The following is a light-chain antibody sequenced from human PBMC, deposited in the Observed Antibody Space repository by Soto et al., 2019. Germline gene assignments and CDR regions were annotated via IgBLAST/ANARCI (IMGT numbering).Light chain of an antibody. CDR3: QSYDSSLSAVV. CDR2: GNS. V-gene: IGLV1-40*01. Sequence: VLTQPPSVSGAPGQRVTISCTGSSSNIGAGYDVHWYQQLPGTAPKLLIYGNSNRPSGVPDRFSGSKSGTSASLAITGLQAEDEADYYCQSYDSSLSAVVFGGGTKLTVL. J-gene: IGLJ2*01. CDR1: SSNIGAGYD.